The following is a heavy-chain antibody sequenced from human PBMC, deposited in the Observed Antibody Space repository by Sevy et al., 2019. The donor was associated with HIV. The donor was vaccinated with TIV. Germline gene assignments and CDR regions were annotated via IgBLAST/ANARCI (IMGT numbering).Heavy chain of an antibody. CDR1: GFTFSDYY. V-gene: IGHV3-11*01. Sequence: RGCLRLSCAASGFTFSDYYMSWIRQAPGKGLEGVSYISSRGSSIYYTDSVKGRFTFSRFNAKNSLYLQMNSLRAEDTAVYYCARVRIDYGTGSPESYYYYGLDVWGQGTTVNVSS. CDR3: ARVRIDYGTGSPESYYYYGLDV. D-gene: IGHD3-10*01. CDR2: ISSRGSSI. J-gene: IGHJ6*02.